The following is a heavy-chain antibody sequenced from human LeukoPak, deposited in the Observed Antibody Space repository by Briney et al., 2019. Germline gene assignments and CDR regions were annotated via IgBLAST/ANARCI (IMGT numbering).Heavy chain of an antibody. CDR1: GGSISSYY. CDR3: ARLRMGYSGYDNLGWFDP. Sequence: SETLSLTCTVSGGSISSYYWSWFRQPPGKGLEWIGYIYYSGSTNYNPSLKSRVTISVDTSKNQFSLKLSSVTAADTAVYYCARLRMGYSGYDNLGWFDPWGQGTLVTVSS. J-gene: IGHJ5*02. V-gene: IGHV4-59*08. CDR2: IYYSGST. D-gene: IGHD5-12*01.